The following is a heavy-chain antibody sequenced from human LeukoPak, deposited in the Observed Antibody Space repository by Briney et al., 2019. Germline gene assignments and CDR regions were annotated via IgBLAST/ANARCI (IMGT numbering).Heavy chain of an antibody. Sequence: SETLSLTCTVSGGSISSYYWSWIRQPPGKGLEWIGHIYYTGSTNYNPSLKSRVTISVDTSKNQFSLKLSSVTAADTAVYYCAREVGTIVVNWFDPWGQGTLVTVSS. CDR2: IYYTGST. D-gene: IGHD3-3*01. CDR3: AREVGTIVVNWFDP. CDR1: GGSISSYY. J-gene: IGHJ5*02. V-gene: IGHV4-59*01.